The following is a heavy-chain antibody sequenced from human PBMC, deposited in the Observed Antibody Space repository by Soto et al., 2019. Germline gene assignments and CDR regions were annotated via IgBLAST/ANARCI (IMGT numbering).Heavy chain of an antibody. CDR2: IWGSGDRT. CDR1: GFTFRTYA. CDR3: AKTGPYCGGDCSRYFYGMDV. D-gene: IGHD2-21*02. Sequence: GGSLRLSCAASGFTFRTYAMAWVRQAPGKGLEWVSGIWGSGDRTFYADSVKGRFTISRDNSRNTLYLQMYSLTAEDTALYYCAKTGPYCGGDCSRYFYGMDVWGQGTTVTVSS. J-gene: IGHJ6*02. V-gene: IGHV3-23*01.